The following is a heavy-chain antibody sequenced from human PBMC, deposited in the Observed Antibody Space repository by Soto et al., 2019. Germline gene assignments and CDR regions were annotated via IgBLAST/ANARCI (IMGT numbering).Heavy chain of an antibody. J-gene: IGHJ5*02. CDR1: GDTSTIYT. V-gene: IGHV1-69*08. D-gene: IGHD1-26*01. CDR2: IVPLLRIT. Sequence: QVQLVQSGAEVKKPGASLRVSCETSGDTSTIYTITWVRQAPGQGLQWMGRIVPLLRITNYEQEFQGRLTITADSSTSSAHIELTSLTSEDTAVYYCATDKYGAGRVGVHSWGQGTLVIVSS. CDR3: ATDKYGAGRVGVHS.